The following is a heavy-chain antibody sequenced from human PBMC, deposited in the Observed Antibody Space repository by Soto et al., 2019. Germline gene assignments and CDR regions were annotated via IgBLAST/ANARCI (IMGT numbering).Heavy chain of an antibody. Sequence: PSETLSLTXTVSGGSISSYSWCWIRQPPGKGLEWIGYIYYSATTNYSPSLKSRVTISVDTSKNQFSLKLSSVTAADTAVYYCSRGDYGGNSGYFQHWGQVTLVTVSS. V-gene: IGHV4-59*01. J-gene: IGHJ1*01. CDR2: IYYSATT. CDR1: GGSISSYS. CDR3: SRGDYGGNSGYFQH. D-gene: IGHD4-17*01.